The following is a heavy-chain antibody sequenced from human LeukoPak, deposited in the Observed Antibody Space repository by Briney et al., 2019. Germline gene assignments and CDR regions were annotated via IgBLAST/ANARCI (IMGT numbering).Heavy chain of an antibody. Sequence: KPSETLSLTCSVSGDSISSRTYYWTWIRQHPEKGLEWIGYIWNSGSTNYNPAVKSRVTISVDTSKTQFSLKLTSVTAADTAIYYCARDVSSMFPNWFDPWGQGILVIVSS. CDR3: ARDVSSMFPNWFDP. D-gene: IGHD6-6*01. CDR2: IWNSGST. J-gene: IGHJ5*02. CDR1: GDSISSRTYY. V-gene: IGHV4-31*03.